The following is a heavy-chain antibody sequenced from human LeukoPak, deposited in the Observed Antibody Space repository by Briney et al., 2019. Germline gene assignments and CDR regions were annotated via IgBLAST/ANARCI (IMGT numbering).Heavy chain of an antibody. D-gene: IGHD3-10*01. CDR3: ARDRGWCGVDS. J-gene: IGHJ4*02. Sequence: GGSLRLSCAASGFTFGSYWMIWVRQAPGKGLEWVANINQDGSEKSYVDSVKGRFTISRDNAKNSLYVQMNSLRAEDTAVYYCARDRGWCGVDSWGQGTLVTVSS. CDR2: INQDGSEK. V-gene: IGHV3-7*01. CDR1: GFTFGSYW.